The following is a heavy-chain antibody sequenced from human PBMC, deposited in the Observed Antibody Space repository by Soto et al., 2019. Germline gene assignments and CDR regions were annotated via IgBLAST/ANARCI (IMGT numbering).Heavy chain of an antibody. D-gene: IGHD2-2*01. V-gene: IGHV1-46*03. CDR2: INPSGGST. CDR1: GYTFTSYY. J-gene: IGHJ3*02. Sequence: GASVKVSCKASGYTFTSYYMHWVRQAPGQGLERMGIINPSGGSTSYAQKFKGRGTMTRDTSTSTVYMELSSLRSEDTAVYYCASRGVKGDIVVVPAASDAFDIWGKGQWSPSPQ. CDR3: ASRGVKGDIVVVPAASDAFDI.